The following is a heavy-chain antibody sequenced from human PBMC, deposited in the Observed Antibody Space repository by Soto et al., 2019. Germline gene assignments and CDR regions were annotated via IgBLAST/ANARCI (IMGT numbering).Heavy chain of an antibody. Sequence: QITLKESGPPLVKPTQTLTLTCSFSGFSLSAYGVRVIWFRQPPGETLEWLALIHWNDDKRYSPYLKSRLTITKDTSKNQVVLTLTNLDPLDTGTYFCAHTKDSSGFLTSWGQGILVTVSS. V-gene: IGHV2-5*01. J-gene: IGHJ5*02. CDR2: IHWNDDK. CDR3: AHTKDSSGFLTS. D-gene: IGHD3-22*01. CDR1: GFSLSAYGVR.